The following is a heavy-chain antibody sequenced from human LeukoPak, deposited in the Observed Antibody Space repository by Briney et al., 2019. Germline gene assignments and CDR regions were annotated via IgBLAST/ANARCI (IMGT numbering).Heavy chain of an antibody. V-gene: IGHV1-69*05. J-gene: IGHJ4*02. Sequence: GASVKVSCKASGGTFSSYAISWVRQAPGQGLEWMGRIIPIFGTANYAQEFQGRVAITTDESTSTAYMELSSLRSEDTAVYYCAREGSLSQNFDYWGQGTLVTVSS. CDR1: GGTFSSYA. CDR2: IIPIFGTA. CDR3: AREGSLSQNFDY. D-gene: IGHD1-26*01.